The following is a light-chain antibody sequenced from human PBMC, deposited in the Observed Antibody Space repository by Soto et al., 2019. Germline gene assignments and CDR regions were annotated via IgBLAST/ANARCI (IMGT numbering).Light chain of an antibody. J-gene: IGKJ3*01. CDR2: WAS. V-gene: IGKV4-1*01. CDR1: QSVLYSSNNKNY. Sequence: DIVMTQSPDSLAVSLGERATINCKSSQSVLYSSNNKNYLDWYQQKPGQPPKLVIYWASTRESGVPDRFSGSGSGTDFTLTISSLQAEDVAVYYCQQYYSTPPTFGPGTKVDIK. CDR3: QQYYSTPPT.